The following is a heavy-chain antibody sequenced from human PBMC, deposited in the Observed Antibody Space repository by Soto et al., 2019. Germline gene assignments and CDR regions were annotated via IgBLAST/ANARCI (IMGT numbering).Heavy chain of an antibody. V-gene: IGHV2-5*01. J-gene: IGHJ3*02. CDR3: THLEVFDIVAKDAFDI. CDR2: IYWHDDE. CDR1: GFSLSTSGVG. Sequence: QITLKESGPTLVKSTQTLTLTCTFSGFSLSTSGVGVGWIRQPPGKALEWLALIYWHDDERYSPSLKSRLTITKDTAKSQVVLTMTNMDPVDTATYYCTHLEVFDIVAKDAFDIWGLGTMVTVSS. D-gene: IGHD5-12*01.